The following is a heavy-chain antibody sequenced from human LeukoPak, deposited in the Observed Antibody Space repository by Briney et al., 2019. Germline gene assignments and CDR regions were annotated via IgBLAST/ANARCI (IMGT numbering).Heavy chain of an antibody. V-gene: IGHV3-30*18. CDR1: GLTFSSYG. D-gene: IGHD6-19*01. J-gene: IGHJ2*01. CDR2: ISYDGSNK. Sequence: GGSLRLSCAASGLTFSSYGMHWGRQAPGKGLEWVAMISYDGSNKYYAGSVQGRFTISRDNSKTTLYLQMNSLRAEDTAVYYWAKDLVGGSGCYDLWGRGTLVTVSS. CDR3: AKDLVGGSGCYDL.